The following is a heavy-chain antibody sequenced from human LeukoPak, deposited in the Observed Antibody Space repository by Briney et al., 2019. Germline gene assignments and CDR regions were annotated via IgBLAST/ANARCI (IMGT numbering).Heavy chain of an antibody. CDR1: GFTFSSYG. J-gene: IGHJ6*03. CDR3: ATSGSYYGHYYYYMDV. CDR2: ISYDGSNK. Sequence: GGSLRLSCAASGFTFSSYGMHWVRQAPGKGLEWVAVISYDGSNKYYADSVKGRFTISRDNSKNTLYLQMNSLRAEDTAVYYCATSGSYYGHYYYYMDVWSKGTTVTISS. V-gene: IGHV3-30*03. D-gene: IGHD1-26*01.